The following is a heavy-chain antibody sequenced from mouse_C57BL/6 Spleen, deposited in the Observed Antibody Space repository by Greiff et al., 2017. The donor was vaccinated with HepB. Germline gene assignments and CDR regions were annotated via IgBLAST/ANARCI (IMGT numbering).Heavy chain of an antibody. CDR1: GYTFTSYG. D-gene: IGHD3-2*02. V-gene: IGHV1-81*01. CDR2: IYPRSGNT. J-gene: IGHJ4*01. Sequence: QVQLKQSGAELARPGASVKLSCKASGYTFTSYGISWVKQRTGQGLEWIGEIYPRSGNTYYNEKFKGKATLTADKSSSTAYMELRSLTSEDSAVYFCAREKTAQATSYAMDYWGQGTSVTVSS. CDR3: AREKTAQATSYAMDY.